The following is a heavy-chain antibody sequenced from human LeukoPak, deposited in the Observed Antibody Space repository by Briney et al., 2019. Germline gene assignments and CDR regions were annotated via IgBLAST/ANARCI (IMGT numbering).Heavy chain of an antibody. CDR1: GFTFSSYG. CDR3: AKTFIAVANPIDY. V-gene: IGHV3-33*06. CDR2: IWYDGSNK. Sequence: PGGSLRLSCAASGFTFSSYGMHWVRQAPGKGLEWVAVIWYDGSNKYYADSVKGRFTISKDNSRNTLYLQMNSLRAEDTAVYYCAKTFIAVANPIDYWGQGTLVTVSS. D-gene: IGHD6-19*01. J-gene: IGHJ4*02.